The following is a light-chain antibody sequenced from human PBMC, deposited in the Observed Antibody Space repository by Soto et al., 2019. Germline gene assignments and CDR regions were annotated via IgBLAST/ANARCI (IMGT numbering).Light chain of an antibody. J-gene: IGKJ1*01. Sequence: DIQMTQSPSSLSASVGDRVTITCRASQSISSYLNWYQQKPGKAPKLLIYAASSLQSGVASRFSGSGSGTYFTLTISSLQPEDFATYYCQQSYSTPPTFGQGTKVEIK. V-gene: IGKV1-39*01. CDR1: QSISSY. CDR3: QQSYSTPPT. CDR2: AAS.